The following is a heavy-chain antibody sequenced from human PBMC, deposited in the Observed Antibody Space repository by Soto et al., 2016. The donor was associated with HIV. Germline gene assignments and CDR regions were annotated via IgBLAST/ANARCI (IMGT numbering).Heavy chain of an antibody. CDR2: IKHDGSEK. D-gene: IGHD3-10*01. Sequence: EVQLVESGGGLVQPGGSLRLSCAASGFIFSSYWMSWVRQAPGKGLEWVANIKHDGSEKYYVDSVKGRFTISRDNVENSLYLQMNSLRAEDTAVYYCARGDYYDSGSYYNYWGQGILVTVSX. CDR1: GFIFSSYW. J-gene: IGHJ4*02. V-gene: IGHV3-7*01. CDR3: ARGDYYDSGSYYNY.